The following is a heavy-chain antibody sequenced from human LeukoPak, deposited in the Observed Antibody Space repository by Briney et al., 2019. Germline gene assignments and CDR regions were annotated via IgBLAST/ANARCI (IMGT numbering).Heavy chain of an antibody. D-gene: IGHD3-10*01. Sequence: GGSLRLSCAASGFTFSSYWMSWVRQAPGKGLEWVANIKQDGSEKYYVDSVKGRFTISRDNAKNSLYLQMDSLRAEDTAVYYCARAAGFGELLRWGQGTLVTVSS. CDR1: GFTFSSYW. J-gene: IGHJ4*02. V-gene: IGHV3-7*01. CDR2: IKQDGSEK. CDR3: ARAAGFGELLR.